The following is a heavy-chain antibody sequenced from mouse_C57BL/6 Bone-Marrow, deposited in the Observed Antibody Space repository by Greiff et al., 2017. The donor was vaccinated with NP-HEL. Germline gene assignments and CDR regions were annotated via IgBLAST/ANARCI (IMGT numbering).Heavy chain of an antibody. Sequence: EVQLQQSGPELVKPGASVKISCKASGYTFTDYYMNWVQQSPGKSLEWIGYINPNHGGTSSNQKFKGKATLTVDKSSSTAYMELRSLTSEDSAVYYSAREGGWLLPSDYWGQGTTLTVSS. D-gene: IGHD2-3*01. CDR2: INPNHGGT. J-gene: IGHJ2*01. V-gene: IGHV1-26*01. CDR3: AREGGWLLPSDY. CDR1: GYTFTDYY.